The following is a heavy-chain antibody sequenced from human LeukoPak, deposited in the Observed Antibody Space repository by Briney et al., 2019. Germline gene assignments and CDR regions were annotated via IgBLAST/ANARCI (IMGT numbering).Heavy chain of an antibody. CDR2: INPNGGST. CDR1: GYTFTDYY. D-gene: IGHD3-22*01. CDR3: ARDPRLSSGYSTGILWYFDF. J-gene: IGHJ2*01. Sequence: WASVKVSCKASGYTFTDYYMHWVRQAPGQGLEWMGIINPNGGSTSYAQKFQGRVTMTRDTSTSTVYMELSSLRSEDTAVYYCARDPRLSSGYSTGILWYFDFWGRGTLVTVSS. V-gene: IGHV1-46*01.